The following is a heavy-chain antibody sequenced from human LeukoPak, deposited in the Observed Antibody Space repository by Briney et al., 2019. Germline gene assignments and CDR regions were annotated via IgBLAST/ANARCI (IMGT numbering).Heavy chain of an antibody. CDR2: ISYDGSNK. Sequence: GGSLRLSCAASGFTFSGYAMHWVRQAPGKGLEWVAVISYDGSNKYYADSVKGRFTISRDNSKNTRYLQMNSLRAEDTAVYYCAREGAPYSSSSDFDYWGQGTLVTVSS. J-gene: IGHJ4*02. CDR3: AREGAPYSSSSDFDY. D-gene: IGHD6-6*01. CDR1: GFTFSGYA. V-gene: IGHV3-30-3*01.